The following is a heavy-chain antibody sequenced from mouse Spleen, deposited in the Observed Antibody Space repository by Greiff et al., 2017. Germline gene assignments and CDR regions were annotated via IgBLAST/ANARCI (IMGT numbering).Heavy chain of an antibody. CDR1: GYSFTSYW. Sequence: EVMLVESGTVLARPGASVKMSCKASGYSFTSYWMHWVKQRPGQGLEWIGAIYPGNSDTSYNQKFKGKAKLTAVTSASTAYMELSSLTNEDSAVYYCTRSYYGSSQYYFDYWGQGTTLTVSS. J-gene: IGHJ2*01. CDR2: IYPGNSDT. D-gene: IGHD1-1*01. V-gene: IGHV1-5*01. CDR3: TRSYYGSSQYYFDY.